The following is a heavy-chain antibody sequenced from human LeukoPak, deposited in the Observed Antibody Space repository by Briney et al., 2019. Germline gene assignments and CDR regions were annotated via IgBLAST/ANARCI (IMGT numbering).Heavy chain of an antibody. V-gene: IGHV3-30*18. Sequence: GGSLRLSCAASGFTFSSYGMHWVRQAPGKGLEWMAVISYDGSNKYYADSVKGRFTISRDNSKNTLYLQMNSLRAEDTAVYYCAKEFRGPIVGYHDAFDIWGQGTMVTVSS. CDR2: ISYDGSNK. CDR1: GFTFSSYG. J-gene: IGHJ3*02. CDR3: AKEFRGPIVGYHDAFDI. D-gene: IGHD3-22*01.